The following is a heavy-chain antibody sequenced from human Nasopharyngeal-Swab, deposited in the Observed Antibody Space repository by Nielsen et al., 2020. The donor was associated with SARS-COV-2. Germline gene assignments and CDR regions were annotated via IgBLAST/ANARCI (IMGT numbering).Heavy chain of an antibody. CDR2: MSHDGTDE. CDR1: GFTFSSYG. J-gene: IGHJ4*02. Sequence: GGSLRLSCATSGFTFSSYGMHWVRQAPGKGLEWVALMSHDGTDERYADSVKGRFTISRDYSQNTLNLQMNSLRPEDTAVYYCVRDSALKWELLYWGQGTLVTVSS. D-gene: IGHD1-26*01. V-gene: IGHV3-30*03. CDR3: VRDSALKWELLY.